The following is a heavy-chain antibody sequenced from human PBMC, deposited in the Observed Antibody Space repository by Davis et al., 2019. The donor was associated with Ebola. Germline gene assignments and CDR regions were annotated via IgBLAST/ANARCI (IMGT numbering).Heavy chain of an antibody. CDR2: INPITGGT. CDR1: GYRFTSYY. V-gene: IGHV1-46*01. J-gene: IGHJ3*02. CDR3: AREGGRYYDSSGYVFDI. D-gene: IGHD3-22*01. Sequence: SVQVSCQASGYRFTSYYMHWVRQAPGQGLEWMGIINPITGGTSYAQNFQVRVNMTRDTSTSTVYMELSSLRSEDTAVYYCAREGGRYYDSSGYVFDIWGQGTMVKVSS.